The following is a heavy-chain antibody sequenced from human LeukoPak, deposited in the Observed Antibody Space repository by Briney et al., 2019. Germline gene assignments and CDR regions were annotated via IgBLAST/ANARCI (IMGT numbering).Heavy chain of an antibody. Sequence: SETLSLTCAVSGGSISSTTSYWGWIRQPPGKGLEWIGSIYYSGSTYYNPSLKSRVTISVDTSKNQFSLKLSSVTAADTAVYYCARPGGSGSYYTHPFDYWGQGTLVTVSS. CDR3: ARPGGSGSYYTHPFDY. D-gene: IGHD3-10*01. J-gene: IGHJ4*02. CDR2: IYYSGST. CDR1: GGSISSTTSY. V-gene: IGHV4-39*01.